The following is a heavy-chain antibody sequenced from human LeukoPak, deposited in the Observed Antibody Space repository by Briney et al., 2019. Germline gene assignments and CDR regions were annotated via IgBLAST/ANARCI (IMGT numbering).Heavy chain of an antibody. Sequence: ASVKVSCKVSGYTLTELSMHWVRQAPGKGLEWMGGFDPEDGETIYAQKFQGRVTMTEDTSTDTAYMELSSLRSEDTAVYYCARDTPGDISTSFNWFDPWGQGTLVTVSS. V-gene: IGHV1-24*01. CDR1: GYTLTELS. CDR2: FDPEDGET. J-gene: IGHJ5*02. D-gene: IGHD2-2*01. CDR3: ARDTPGDISTSFNWFDP.